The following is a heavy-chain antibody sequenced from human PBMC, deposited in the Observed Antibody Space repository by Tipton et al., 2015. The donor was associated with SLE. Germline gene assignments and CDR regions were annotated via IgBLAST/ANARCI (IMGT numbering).Heavy chain of an antibody. D-gene: IGHD7-27*01. J-gene: IGHJ6*03. CDR3: ARGTKLGNHYYYYYMDV. CDR2: IYHSGST. Sequence: TLSLTCAVSGGSISSSNWWSWVRQPPGKGLEWIGEIYHSGSTSYNPSLKSRVTISVDKTQNQFSLKLSSVTAADTAVYYCARGTKLGNHYYYYYMDVWGHGTTVTVSS. V-gene: IGHV4-4*02. CDR1: GGSISSSNW.